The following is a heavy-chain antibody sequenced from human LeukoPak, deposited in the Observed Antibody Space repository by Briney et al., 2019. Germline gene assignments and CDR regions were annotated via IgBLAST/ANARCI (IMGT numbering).Heavy chain of an antibody. J-gene: IGHJ5*02. V-gene: IGHV4-39*07. CDR3: ARVNTLIRGIGWFDP. CDR2: IYYSGTT. CDR1: GGSISSSPYY. D-gene: IGHD3-10*01. Sequence: SETLSLTCTVSGGSISSSPYYWGWIRQPPGKGLEWIGSIYYSGTTHYSPSLESRVTISVDTSKNQFSLKLSSVTAADTAVYYCARVNTLIRGIGWFDPWGQGILVTVSS.